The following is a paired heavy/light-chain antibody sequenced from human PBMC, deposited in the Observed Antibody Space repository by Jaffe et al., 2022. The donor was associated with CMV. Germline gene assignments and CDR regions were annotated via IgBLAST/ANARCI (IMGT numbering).Light chain of an antibody. V-gene: IGKV3-20*01. CDR1: QSISNSY. CDR2: GAF. Sequence: EIVLTQSPGTLSLSPGEPATLSCRASQSISNSYLAWYQHKPGQAPRLLIYGAFSRATGIPDRFSGSGSGTDFTLTINRLEPEDFAVYYCQQYGTSPRTFGQGTKLEI. J-gene: IGKJ2*01. CDR3: QQYGTSPRT.
Heavy chain of an antibody. Sequence: QVHLVQSGAEVKKPGASVKVSCRVSGYTLSELPVHWVRQAPGKGLEWMGGFDFEDGETIYAPKFQGRVTMTEDTSTDTAYMELSSLRSEDTAVYYCSTGSILVWLSHVYWGQGTLVTVSS. D-gene: IGHD3-3*01. V-gene: IGHV1-24*01. J-gene: IGHJ4*02. CDR1: GYTLSELP. CDR3: STGSILVWLSHVY. CDR2: FDFEDGET.